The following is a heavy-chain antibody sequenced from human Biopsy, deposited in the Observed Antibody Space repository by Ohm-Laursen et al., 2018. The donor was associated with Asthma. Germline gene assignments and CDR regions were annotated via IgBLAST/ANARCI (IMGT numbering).Heavy chain of an antibody. V-gene: IGHV4-30-2*01. CDR2: INHSGST. J-gene: IGHJ4*02. D-gene: IGHD5-24*01. CDR1: GGSISSGGYS. CDR3: ARVKDGYNFDY. Sequence: TLSLTWAVSGGSISSGGYSWSWIRQPPGKVLEWIGYINHSGSTYYNPSLKSRVTISVDRSKNQFSRKRSSVTAADTAVYYCARVKDGYNFDYWGQGTLVTVSS.